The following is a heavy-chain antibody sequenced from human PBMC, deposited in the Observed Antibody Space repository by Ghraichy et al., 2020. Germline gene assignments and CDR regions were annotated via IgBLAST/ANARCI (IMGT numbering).Heavy chain of an antibody. CDR3: ARVGYSSSWPHPYYYMDV. CDR1: GGSISSSNW. V-gene: IGHV4-4*02. D-gene: IGHD6-13*01. CDR2: IYHSGST. J-gene: IGHJ6*03. Sequence: SETLSLTCAVSGGSISSSNWWSWVRQPPGKGLEWIGEIYHSGSTNYNPSLKSRVTISVDKSKNQFSLKLISVTAADTAVYYCARVGYSSSWPHPYYYMDVWGKGTTVTVSS.